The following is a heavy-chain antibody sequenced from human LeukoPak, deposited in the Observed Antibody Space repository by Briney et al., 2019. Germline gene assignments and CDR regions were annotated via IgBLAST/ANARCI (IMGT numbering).Heavy chain of an antibody. D-gene: IGHD6-25*01. CDR1: GFTFSTYV. CDR2: ISGSGEST. V-gene: IGHV3-23*01. Sequence: PGGSLSLSCAASGFTFSTYVMTWVRQAPGKGLEWVSDISGSGESTHYADSVKGRFTISRDNSKNTLYLQMNSLRAEDTAVYYCARYSSGWPEYFDFWGQETVVPLFS. J-gene: IGHJ4*02. CDR3: ARYSSGWPEYFDF.